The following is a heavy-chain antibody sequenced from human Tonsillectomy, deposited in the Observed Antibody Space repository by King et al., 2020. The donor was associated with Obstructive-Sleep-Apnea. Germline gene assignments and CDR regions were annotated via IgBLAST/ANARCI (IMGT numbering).Heavy chain of an antibody. CDR1: GGSLSSSSYY. CDR2: IYYSGST. Sequence: QLQESGPGLVKPSETLSLTCTVSGGSLSSSSYYWGWIRQPPGKGLEWIGSIYYSGSTHYNPSLKSRVTISVDTPKNQVSLKLRSVTAADTAVYYCARDIVVVVAARNEMGFDYWGQGTLVTVSS. CDR3: ARDIVVVVAARNEMGFDY. D-gene: IGHD2-15*01. J-gene: IGHJ4*02. V-gene: IGHV4-39*07.